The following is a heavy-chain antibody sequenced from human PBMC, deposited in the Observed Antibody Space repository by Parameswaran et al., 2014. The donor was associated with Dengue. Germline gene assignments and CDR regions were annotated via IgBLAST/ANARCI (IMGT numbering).Heavy chain of an antibody. J-gene: IGHJ4*02. V-gene: IGHV4-39*07. CDR3: ARLVGSAGGYYSQSHTDYFDY. CDR2: IYYSGTS. D-gene: IGHD3-22*01. Sequence: WIRQPPGKGLEWLGSIYYSGTSYYNPSLKSRVTISVDTSKNQFSLKLSSVTAADTAVYYCARLVGSAGGYYSQSHTDYFDYWGQGTLVTVSS.